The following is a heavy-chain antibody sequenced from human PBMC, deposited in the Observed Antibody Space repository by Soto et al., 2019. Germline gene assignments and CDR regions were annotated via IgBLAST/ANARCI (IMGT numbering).Heavy chain of an antibody. CDR2: ISYDGSNK. Sequence: GGSLRLSCAASGFTFSSYAMHWVRQAPGKGLEWVAVISYDGSNKYYADSVKGRFTISRDNSKNTLYLQMNSLRAEGTAVYYCARDGVGSYDFWSGYHDFDYWGQGTLVTVSS. V-gene: IGHV3-30-3*01. D-gene: IGHD3-3*01. CDR1: GFTFSSYA. CDR3: ARDGVGSYDFWSGYHDFDY. J-gene: IGHJ4*02.